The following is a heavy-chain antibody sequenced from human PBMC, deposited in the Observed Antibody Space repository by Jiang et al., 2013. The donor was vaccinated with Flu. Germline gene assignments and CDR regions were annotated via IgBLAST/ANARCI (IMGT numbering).Heavy chain of an antibody. CDR2: IFSNDEK. CDR1: GFSLSNARMG. D-gene: IGHD3-10*01. Sequence: KPTQTLTLTCTVSGFSLSNARMGVSWIRQPPGKALEWLAHIFSNDEKSYSTSLKSRLTISKDTSKSQVVLTMTNMDPVDTATYYCARILGPYGSGSYFTWFDPWGQGTLVTVSS. V-gene: IGHV2-26*01. J-gene: IGHJ5*02. CDR3: ARILGPYGSGSYFTWFDP.